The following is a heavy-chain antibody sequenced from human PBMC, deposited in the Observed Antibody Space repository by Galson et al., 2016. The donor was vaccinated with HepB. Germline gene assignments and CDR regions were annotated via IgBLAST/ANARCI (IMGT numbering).Heavy chain of an antibody. CDR1: GNTFASHD. Sequence: SVKVSCKASGNTFASHDVNWVRQAPGQGLEWMGWMNPNIGGAGYAQKFQGRVTMTWDPSISTGYMELNSLRSEDTAVYYCTREVGARGVIDFWGQGTLV. V-gene: IGHV1-8*01. J-gene: IGHJ4*02. CDR2: MNPNIGGA. CDR3: TREVGARGVIDF. D-gene: IGHD3-10*01.